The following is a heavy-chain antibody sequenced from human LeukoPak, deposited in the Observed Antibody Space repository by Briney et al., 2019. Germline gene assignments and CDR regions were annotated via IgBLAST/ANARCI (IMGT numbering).Heavy chain of an antibody. J-gene: IGHJ4*02. D-gene: IGHD6-19*01. CDR1: GGSFSGYY. Sequence: SETLSLICAVYGGSFSGYYWSWIRQPPGKGLEWIGEINHSGSTNYNPSLKSRVTISVDTSKNQFSLKLSSVTAADTAMYYCARESTTVAGTSDYWGQGTLVTVSS. CDR2: INHSGST. V-gene: IGHV4-34*01. CDR3: ARESTTVAGTSDY.